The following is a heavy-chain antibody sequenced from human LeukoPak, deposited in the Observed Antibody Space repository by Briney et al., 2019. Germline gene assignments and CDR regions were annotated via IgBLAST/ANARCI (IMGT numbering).Heavy chain of an antibody. Sequence: AGGSLRLSCAASGFTISGYWLHWVRQAPGKGLVWVSHINGDGSSISYADSVKGRFTISRDNTKNTLYLQMNSLRAEDTAVYYCARDKAYGMDVWGQGTTVTVSS. V-gene: IGHV3-74*01. CDR3: ARDKAYGMDV. CDR2: INGDGSSI. CDR1: GFTISGYW. J-gene: IGHJ6*02.